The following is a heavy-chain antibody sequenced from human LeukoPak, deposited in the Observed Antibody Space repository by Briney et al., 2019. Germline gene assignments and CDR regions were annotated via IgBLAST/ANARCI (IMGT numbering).Heavy chain of an antibody. CDR1: GFTFSSYS. V-gene: IGHV3-48*04. Sequence: GGSLRLSCAASGFTFSSYSMNWVRQAPGKGLEWVSYISSSSSTIYYADSVKGRFTISRDNAKNSLYLQMNSLRAEDTAVYYCARVGYSGSYFGFGDYWGQGTLVTVSS. J-gene: IGHJ4*02. CDR2: ISSSSSTI. CDR3: ARVGYSGSYFGFGDY. D-gene: IGHD1-26*01.